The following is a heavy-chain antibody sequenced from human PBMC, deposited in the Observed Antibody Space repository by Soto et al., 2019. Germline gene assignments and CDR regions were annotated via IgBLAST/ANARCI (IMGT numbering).Heavy chain of an antibody. D-gene: IGHD5-18*01. Sequence: VXSVKVSCKASAYTFTSYGISLVRQAPGQGLEWMGWISAYNGNTNYAQKLEGRVTMTTDTSTSTAYMELRSLRSHETAVYYCARDRIQLWFRNWFDPWGQGTLVTGSS. J-gene: IGHJ5*02. V-gene: IGHV1-18*01. CDR2: ISAYNGNT. CDR3: ARDRIQLWFRNWFDP. CDR1: AYTFTSYG.